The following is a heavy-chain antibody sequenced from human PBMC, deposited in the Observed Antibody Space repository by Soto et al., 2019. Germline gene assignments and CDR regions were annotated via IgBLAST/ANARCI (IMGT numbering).Heavy chain of an antibody. D-gene: IGHD1-26*01. CDR1: GYRFPDYY. CDR2: INTNSGAT. Sequence: QVQLVQSGAELKKPGASVKVSCKASGYRFPDYYMHWVRQAPGQGLEWMGWINTNSGATKNAQNFHGWVNMTRDTSISTCDMELNRLTSDDTAVYFCARGVGTSWFDSWGQGTLVTV. V-gene: IGHV1-2*04. J-gene: IGHJ5*01. CDR3: ARGVGTSWFDS.